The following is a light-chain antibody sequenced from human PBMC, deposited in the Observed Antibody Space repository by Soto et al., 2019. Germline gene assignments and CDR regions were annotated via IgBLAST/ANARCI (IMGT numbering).Light chain of an antibody. CDR3: QQLSSYPWT. V-gene: IGKV1-9*01. CDR2: AAS. CDR1: QGISSY. J-gene: IGKJ1*01. Sequence: DIQLTQSPSFLSASVGDRVTLTCRASQGISSYLAWYQQKPGKAPKLLIYAASTLQSGVPSRFSGSGSGTEFTLTISSLQPEDFATYYCQQLSSYPWTFGQGTKVEIK.